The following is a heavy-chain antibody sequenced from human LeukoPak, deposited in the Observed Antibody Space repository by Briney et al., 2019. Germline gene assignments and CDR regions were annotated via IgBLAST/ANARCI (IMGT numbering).Heavy chain of an antibody. Sequence: VSVKVSCKASGYIFTGYYLHWVRQALGQGLEWMGRINPNTGGTDYAQKFQGRVTMTRDTSISTAYMEVSRLTSDDAAVYFCAISRDYGDYYFDSWGQGTLVTVSS. CDR3: AISRDYGDYYFDS. V-gene: IGHV1-2*06. J-gene: IGHJ4*02. CDR1: GYIFTGYY. CDR2: INPNTGGT. D-gene: IGHD4-17*01.